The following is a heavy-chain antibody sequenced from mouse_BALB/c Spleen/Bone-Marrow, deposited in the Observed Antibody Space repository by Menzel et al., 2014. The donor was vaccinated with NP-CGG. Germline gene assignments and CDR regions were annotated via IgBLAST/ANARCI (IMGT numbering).Heavy chain of an antibody. CDR1: GFSLTSYG. CDR2: KWGDGST. Sequence: VKLVESGPGLVAPSQSLSITCTVSGFSLTSYGVSWVRQPPGKGLEWLGVKWGDGSTNYHSALISRLSISKDNSKSQVFLNMNSLQTDDTATYYCAKGGHGYDDALECWGQGTSVTVSS. V-gene: IGHV2-3*01. CDR3: AKGGHGYDDALEC. J-gene: IGHJ4*01. D-gene: IGHD2-2*01.